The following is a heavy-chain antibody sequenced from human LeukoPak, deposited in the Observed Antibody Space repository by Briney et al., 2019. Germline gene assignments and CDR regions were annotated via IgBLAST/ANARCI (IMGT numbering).Heavy chain of an antibody. D-gene: IGHD6-6*01. CDR2: ISGSGGST. J-gene: IGHJ4*02. Sequence: GGSLRLSRAASGFTFSSYAMSWVRQAPGKGLEWVSAISGSGGSTYYADSVKGRFTISRDNSKNTLYLQMNSLRSEDTAVYYCARGSGAARLHYWGQGTLVTVSS. V-gene: IGHV3-23*01. CDR1: GFTFSSYA. CDR3: ARGSGAARLHY.